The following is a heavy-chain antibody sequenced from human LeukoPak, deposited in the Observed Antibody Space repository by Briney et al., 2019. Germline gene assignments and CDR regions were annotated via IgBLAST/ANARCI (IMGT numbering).Heavy chain of an antibody. J-gene: IGHJ4*02. Sequence: GGSLRLSCAASGFTFSSYSMSWVRQAPGKGLEWVSTFSGSGGSTYHADSVKGRFTISRDNSKNTLYLQMNNLRAEDTAVYYCAKDPVEGTFIRGVIMTFDYWGQGTLVTVSS. CDR1: GFTFSSYS. CDR3: AKDPVEGTFIRGVIMTFDY. D-gene: IGHD3-10*01. V-gene: IGHV3-23*01. CDR2: FSGSGGST.